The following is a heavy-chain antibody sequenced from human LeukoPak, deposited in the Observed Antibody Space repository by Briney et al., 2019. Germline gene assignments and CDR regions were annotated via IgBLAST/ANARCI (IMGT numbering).Heavy chain of an antibody. J-gene: IGHJ4*02. CDR2: FYGGGTT. Sequence: GGSLRLSCAASGFTVSSTYMTRARQPPGKGLEWVSVFYGGGTTYYADSVKGRFTISRDISKNTLYLQMSSLRDKDTAVYYCGRRFAVSSGFDLWGQGTLVTVSS. V-gene: IGHV3-66*02. D-gene: IGHD3-3*01. CDR3: GRRFAVSSGFDL. CDR1: GFTVSSTY.